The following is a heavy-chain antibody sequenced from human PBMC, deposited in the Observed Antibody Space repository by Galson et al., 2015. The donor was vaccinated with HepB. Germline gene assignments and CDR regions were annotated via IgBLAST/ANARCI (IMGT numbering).Heavy chain of an antibody. CDR1: GFTFDDYA. J-gene: IGHJ3*02. Sequence: SLRLSCAASGFTFDDYAMHWVRQAPGKGLEWVSGISWNSGSIGYADSVKGRFTISRDNAKNSLYLQMNSLRAEDTALYYCAKGQLERLVDDAFDIWGQGTMVTVSS. D-gene: IGHD1-1*01. CDR2: ISWNSGSI. V-gene: IGHV3-9*01. CDR3: AKGQLERLVDDAFDI.